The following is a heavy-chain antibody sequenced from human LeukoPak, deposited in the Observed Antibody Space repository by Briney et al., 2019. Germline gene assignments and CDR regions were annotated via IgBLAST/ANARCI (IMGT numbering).Heavy chain of an antibody. CDR3: ARGGGAYCGDDCRRTIDH. CDR2: FYSGGNT. V-gene: IGHV3-53*01. D-gene: IGHD2-21*02. CDR1: GLSVSTNY. Sequence: PGGSLRLSCAATGLSVSTNYMSWVRQAPGKGLEWVSVFYSGGNTYYADSVKSRFTISRDTSKNTLYLQMDSLRAEDTAVYYCARGGGAYCGDDCRRTIDHWGQGTLVTVSS. J-gene: IGHJ4*02.